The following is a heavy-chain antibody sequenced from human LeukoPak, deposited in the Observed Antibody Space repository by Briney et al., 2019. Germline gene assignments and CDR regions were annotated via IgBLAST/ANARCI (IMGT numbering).Heavy chain of an antibody. CDR1: GDSISSNNYY. Sequence: SETLSLTCTVSGDSISSNNYYYGWVRQPPGKVLEWIGSMFYGGTTYSSPSLQSRVTISVDTSKNQSSLRLSSVTAADTAVYYCVTTHFDILTVSYYFDFWGQGTLVTVSS. J-gene: IGHJ4*02. CDR2: MFYGGTT. CDR3: VTTHFDILTVSYYFDF. V-gene: IGHV4-39*01. D-gene: IGHD3-9*01.